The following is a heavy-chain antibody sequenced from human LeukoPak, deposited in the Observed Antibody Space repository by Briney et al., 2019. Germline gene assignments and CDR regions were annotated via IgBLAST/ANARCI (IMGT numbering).Heavy chain of an antibody. CDR2: IIPILGIA. Sequence: ASVKVSCKASGGTFSNYTISWVRQAPGQGLEWMGRIIPILGIANYAQKFQGRVTITADKSTSTAYMELSSLRSEDTAVYYCARRSSALDAFDIWGQGTMVTVSS. D-gene: IGHD6-25*01. CDR3: ARRSSALDAFDI. V-gene: IGHV1-69*02. J-gene: IGHJ3*02. CDR1: GGTFSNYT.